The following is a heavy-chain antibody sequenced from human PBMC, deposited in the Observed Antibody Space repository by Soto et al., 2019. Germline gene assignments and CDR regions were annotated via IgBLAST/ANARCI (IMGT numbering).Heavy chain of an antibody. D-gene: IGHD2-8*01. J-gene: IGHJ5*02. CDR1: GGSISSYY. Sequence: PSETLSLTCTVSGGSISSYYWSWIRQPPGKGLEWIGYIYYSGSTNYNPSLKSRVTISVDTSKNQFSLKLSSVTAADTAVYYCARRYAGKFDTWGQETLLTVSS. CDR3: ARRYAGKFDT. V-gene: IGHV4-59*01. CDR2: IYYSGST.